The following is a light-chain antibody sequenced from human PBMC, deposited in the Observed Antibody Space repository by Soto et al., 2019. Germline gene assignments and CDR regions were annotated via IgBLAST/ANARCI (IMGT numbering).Light chain of an antibody. J-gene: IGKJ3*01. CDR3: QQYNSYPFS. CDR1: QSISSW. Sequence: DIQMTQSPSTLSASVGDRVTITCRASQSISSWLAWYQQKPGKAPKLLIYKASSLESGVPSSFSGSGSGTEFTLTISSLQPDYFATYYCQQYNSYPFSFGPGTKVDIK. V-gene: IGKV1-5*03. CDR2: KAS.